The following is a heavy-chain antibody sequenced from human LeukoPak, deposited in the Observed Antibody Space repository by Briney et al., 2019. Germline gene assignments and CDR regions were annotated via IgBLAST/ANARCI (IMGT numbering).Heavy chain of an antibody. V-gene: IGHV3-21*01. J-gene: IGHJ4*02. CDR2: ISSSSSYI. D-gene: IGHD6-19*01. CDR3: ARATSSGWPD. Sequence: GGSLRLSCAASGFTFSSYSMNWVRQAPGKGLEWVSSISSSSSYIYYADSVKGRFTISRDNAKNSLYLQMNSLRPGDTAVYYCARATSSGWPDWGQGTLVTVSS. CDR1: GFTFSSYS.